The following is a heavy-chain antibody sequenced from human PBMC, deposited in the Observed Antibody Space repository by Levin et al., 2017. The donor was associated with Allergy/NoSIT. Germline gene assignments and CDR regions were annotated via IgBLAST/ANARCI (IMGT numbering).Heavy chain of an antibody. CDR1: GGSFSGYY. Sequence: SETLSLTCAVYGGSFSGYYWSWIRQPPGKGLEWIGEINHSGSTNYNPSLKSRVTISVDTSKNQFSLKLSSVTAADTAVYYCARGRSTNPYSGSYYWYYDYGMDVWGQGTTVTVSS. J-gene: IGHJ6*02. V-gene: IGHV4-34*01. CDR3: ARGRSTNPYSGSYYWYYDYGMDV. CDR2: INHSGST. D-gene: IGHD1-26*01.